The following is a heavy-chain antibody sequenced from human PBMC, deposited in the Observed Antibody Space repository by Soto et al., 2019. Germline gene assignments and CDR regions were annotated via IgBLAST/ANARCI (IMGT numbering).Heavy chain of an antibody. CDR1: GFTFSLYE. CDR2: ISTSGSTI. CDR3: ARDGYGDPYYYYGMDV. V-gene: IGHV3-48*03. J-gene: IGHJ6*02. Sequence: VQVVESGGGLVQPGGSLRLSCVASGFTFSLYEMNWVRQAPGKGLEWVSYISTSGSTIYYAGSVKGRFTISRDNAKNSLYLQMTSLRAEDTAVYYCARDGYGDPYYYYGMDVWGQGTTVTVSS. D-gene: IGHD4-17*01.